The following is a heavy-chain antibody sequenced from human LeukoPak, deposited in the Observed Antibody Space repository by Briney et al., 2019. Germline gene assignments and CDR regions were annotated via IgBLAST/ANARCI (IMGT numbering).Heavy chain of an antibody. V-gene: IGHV3-33*01. J-gene: IGHJ4*02. CDR2: IWSDGSNK. Sequence: GGSLRLFCVASGLTFSSYGMHWVRQAPGKGLEWVAVIWSDGSNKYYRDSVKGRFTISRDNSKNTLYLQMNSLGAEDTAMYYCATDRGGSPFDYWGQGTLVTVSA. CDR1: GLTFSSYG. D-gene: IGHD3-16*01. CDR3: ATDRGGSPFDY.